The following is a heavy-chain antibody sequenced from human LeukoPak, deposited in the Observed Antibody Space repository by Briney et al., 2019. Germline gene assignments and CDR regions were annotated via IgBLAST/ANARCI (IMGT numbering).Heavy chain of an antibody. CDR2: ISSSGSTI. CDR1: GFTFSSYE. J-gene: IGHJ6*04. D-gene: IGHD6-19*01. V-gene: IGHV3-48*03. Sequence: PGGSLRLSCAASGFTFSSYEMNWVRQAPGKGLEWVSYISSSGSTIYYADSVKGRFTISRDNAKNSLYLQMNSLRAEDTAVYYCARDRNSGWFYYYYGMEVWGKGTTVTVSS. CDR3: ARDRNSGWFYYYYGMEV.